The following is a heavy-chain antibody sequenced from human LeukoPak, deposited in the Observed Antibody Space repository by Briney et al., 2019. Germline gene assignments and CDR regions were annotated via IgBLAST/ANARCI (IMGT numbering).Heavy chain of an antibody. D-gene: IGHD3-10*01. CDR1: GYTFTGYY. CDR2: INPNSGSA. V-gene: IGHV1-2*02. J-gene: IGHJ5*02. CDR3: ARGGSGSYFSWLDP. Sequence: ASVKVSCKASGYTFTGYYMHWVRQAPGQGLEWMGWINPNSGSANYAQKFQGRVTMTRDTSISTAYMELSRLRSDDTAVYYCARGGSGSYFSWLDPWGQGTLVTVSS.